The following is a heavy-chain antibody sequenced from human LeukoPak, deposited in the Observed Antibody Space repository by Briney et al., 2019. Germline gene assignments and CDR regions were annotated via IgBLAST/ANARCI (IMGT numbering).Heavy chain of an antibody. J-gene: IGHJ4*02. V-gene: IGHV3-23*01. CDR1: GYTFSSYA. Sequence: GGSLRLSCAASGYTFSSYAMSWVRQAPGKGLEWVSAISGSGGSTYYADSVKGRFTISRDNSKNTLYLQMNSLRAEDTAVYYCAKDPLWFGELLYYFDYWGQGTLDTVSS. CDR3: AKDPLWFGELLYYFDY. CDR2: ISGSGGST. D-gene: IGHD3-10*01.